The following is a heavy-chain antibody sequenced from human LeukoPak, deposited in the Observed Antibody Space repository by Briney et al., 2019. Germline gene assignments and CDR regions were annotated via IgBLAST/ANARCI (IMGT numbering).Heavy chain of an antibody. Sequence: GGSLRLSCAASGFTFSSYSMNWVRQAPGKGLEWVSSISSSSSYIYYADSVKGRFTISRDNAKNSLYLQMNSLRAEDTAVYYCARGAFRWFGELYPSYFDYWGQGTLVTVSS. V-gene: IGHV3-21*01. D-gene: IGHD3-10*01. CDR3: ARGAFRWFGELYPSYFDY. CDR2: ISSSSSYI. CDR1: GFTFSSYS. J-gene: IGHJ4*02.